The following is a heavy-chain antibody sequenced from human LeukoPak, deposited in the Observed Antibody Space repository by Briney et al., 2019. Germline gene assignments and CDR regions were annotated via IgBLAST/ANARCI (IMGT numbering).Heavy chain of an antibody. V-gene: IGHV3-74*01. D-gene: IGHD6-13*01. CDR3: ARDGTAAGLYFDL. J-gene: IGHJ4*01. CDR1: TFTFSRYW. CDR2: INSDGTNT. Sequence: GGSLRLSCAASTFTFSRYWMHWVRQAPGKGLVWASRINSDGTNTYYADSVKGRFTISRDNTKNSLSLQLNGLRAEDTAVYYCARDGTAAGLYFDLWGQGTLVTVSS.